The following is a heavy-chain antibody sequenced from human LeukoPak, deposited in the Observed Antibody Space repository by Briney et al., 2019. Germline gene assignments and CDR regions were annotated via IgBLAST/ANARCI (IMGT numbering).Heavy chain of an antibody. CDR2: INNEGNDK. Sequence: GGSLRLSSAASGFTFTKYWMHWVGQVPRQGLIWFSRINNEGNDKEYADSVKGRFTISRDNAKNTLYLQMNSLRAEDTAVYYCAKCIYGNFDYWGQGSLVTVSS. CDR3: AKCIYGNFDY. V-gene: IGHV3-74*01. D-gene: IGHD2-8*01. J-gene: IGHJ4*02. CDR1: GFTFTKYW.